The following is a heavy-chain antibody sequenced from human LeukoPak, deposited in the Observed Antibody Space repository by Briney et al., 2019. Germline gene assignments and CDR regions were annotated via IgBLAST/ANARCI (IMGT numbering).Heavy chain of an antibody. Sequence: PSQTLSLTCTVSGGSISSGDYYWSWIRQPPGKGLEWIGYIYYSGSTYYNPSLKSRVTISVDTSKNQFSLKLSSVTAADTAVYYCASLNYGSGNSLDAFDIWGQGTMVTVSS. CDR1: GGSISSGDYY. V-gene: IGHV4-30-4*01. D-gene: IGHD3-10*01. CDR3: ASLNYGSGNSLDAFDI. CDR2: IYYSGST. J-gene: IGHJ3*02.